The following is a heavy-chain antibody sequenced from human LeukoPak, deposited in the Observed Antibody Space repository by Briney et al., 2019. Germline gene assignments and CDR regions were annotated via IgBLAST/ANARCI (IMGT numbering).Heavy chain of an antibody. Sequence: GGSLRLSCAASGFTFSDYYMSWIRQAPGKGLEWVSYISSSTNTIYYTDSVKGRFTISRDNAKNSLYLQMNSLRADDTAVYYCARAGMSYSYYYYYTDVWGKGTTVTISS. CDR1: GFTFSDYY. V-gene: IGHV3-11*01. CDR3: ARAGMSYSYYYYYTDV. J-gene: IGHJ6*03. D-gene: IGHD1-26*01. CDR2: ISSSTNTI.